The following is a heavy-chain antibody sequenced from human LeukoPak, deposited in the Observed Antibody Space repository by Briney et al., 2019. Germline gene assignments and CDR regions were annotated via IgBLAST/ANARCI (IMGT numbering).Heavy chain of an antibody. V-gene: IGHV3-20*04. Sequence: TGGSLRLSCAASGFTFDDYGMSGVRQSPGQGLEWVSGINWNGGSTGYADSVKGRFTISRDNAKNSLYLQMNSLRAEDTALYYCSTADNEFDYWGQGTLVTVSS. CDR1: GFTFDDYG. CDR2: INWNGGST. CDR3: STADNEFDY. D-gene: IGHD1-1*01. J-gene: IGHJ4*02.